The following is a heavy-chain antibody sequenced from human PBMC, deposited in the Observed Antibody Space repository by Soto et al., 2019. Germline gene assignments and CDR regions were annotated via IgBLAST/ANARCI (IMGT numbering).Heavy chain of an antibody. CDR3: AALHYDFWSGYPRNDAFDI. J-gene: IGHJ3*02. V-gene: IGHV1-18*01. CDR2: ISAYNGNT. Sequence: ASVKVSCKASGYTFTSYGISWVRQAPGQGLEWMGWISAYNGNTNYAQKLQGRATMTTDTSTSTAYMELRSLRSDDTAVYYCAALHYDFWSGYPRNDAFDIWGQGTMVTVSS. CDR1: GYTFTSYG. D-gene: IGHD3-3*01.